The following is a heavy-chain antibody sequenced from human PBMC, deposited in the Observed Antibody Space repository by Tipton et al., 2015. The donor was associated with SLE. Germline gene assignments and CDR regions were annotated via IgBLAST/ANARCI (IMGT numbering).Heavy chain of an antibody. Sequence: GSLRLSCAASGFTFSSYAMSWVRQAPGKGLEWVSVIYSGGSSTYYADSVKGRFTISRDNSKNTLYLQMNSLRAEDTAVYYCAKQQQLASFDYWAQGPLVPVSS. CDR2: IYSGGSST. CDR1: GFTFSSYA. J-gene: IGHJ4*02. V-gene: IGHV3-23*03. D-gene: IGHD6-6*01. CDR3: AKQQQLASFDY.